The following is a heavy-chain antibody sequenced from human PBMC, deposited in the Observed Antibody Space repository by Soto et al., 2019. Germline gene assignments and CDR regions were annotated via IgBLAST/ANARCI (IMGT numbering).Heavy chain of an antibody. D-gene: IGHD5-18*01. CDR3: ARGYGGNFDD. V-gene: IGHV4-31*03. J-gene: IGHJ4*02. CDR2: IYYSGST. CDR1: GGSISSGGYY. Sequence: SETLSLTCTVSGGSISSGGYYWSWIRQHPGKGLEWIGYIYYSGSTYYNPSLKSRVTISVDTSKNQFSLKLSSVTAADTAVYYCARGYGGNFDDWGQGTLVTVSS.